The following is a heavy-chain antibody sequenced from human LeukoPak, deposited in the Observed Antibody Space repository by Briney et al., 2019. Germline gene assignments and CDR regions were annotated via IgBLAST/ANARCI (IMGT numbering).Heavy chain of an antibody. CDR2: IYYSGST. D-gene: IGHD3-3*01. CDR1: GGSISSYY. CDR3: AGITIFGVVIISYPPGAFDI. Sequence: SETLSLTCTVSGGSISSYYWSWIRQPPGKGLEWIGYIYYSGSTDYNPSLKSRVTISVDTSKNQFSLKLSSVTAEDTAVYYCAGITIFGVVIISYPPGAFDIWGQGTMVTVSS. V-gene: IGHV4-59*01. J-gene: IGHJ3*02.